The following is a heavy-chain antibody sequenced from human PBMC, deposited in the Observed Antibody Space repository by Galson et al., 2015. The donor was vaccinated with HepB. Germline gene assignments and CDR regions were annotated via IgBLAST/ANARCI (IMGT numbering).Heavy chain of an antibody. J-gene: IGHJ5*02. CDR2: IYYSGST. CDR3: ARSIIAARLGFDP. V-gene: IGHV4-31*03. CDR1: GGSISSGGYY. Sequence: TLSLTCTVSGGSISSGGYYWSWIRQHPGKGLEWIGYIYYSGSTYYNPSLKSRVTISVDTSKNQFSPKLSSVTAADTAVYYCARSIIAARLGFDPWGQGTLVTVPS. D-gene: IGHD6-6*01.